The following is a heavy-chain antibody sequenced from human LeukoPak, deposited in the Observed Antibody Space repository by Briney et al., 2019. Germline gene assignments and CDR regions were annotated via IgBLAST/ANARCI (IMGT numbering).Heavy chain of an antibody. CDR3: ARRSGWAPFDY. J-gene: IGHJ4*02. D-gene: IGHD6-19*01. V-gene: IGHV1-8*03. CDR1: GYTFTGYD. Sequence: ASVKVSCKASGYTFTGYDISWVRQATGQGLEWMGWMNPNSDNTGYAQKFQGRLTITRNTSISTAYMELSSLRSEDTAVYFCARRSGWAPFDYWGQGTLVTVSS. CDR2: MNPNSDNT.